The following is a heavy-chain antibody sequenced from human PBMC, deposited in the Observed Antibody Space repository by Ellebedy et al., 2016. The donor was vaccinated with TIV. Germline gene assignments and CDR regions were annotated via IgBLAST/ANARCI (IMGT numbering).Heavy chain of an antibody. CDR3: ARGGGWQLNS. CDR1: GFTFSTSY. CDR2: IKEDGSDK. V-gene: IGHV3-7*03. Sequence: PGGSLRLSCAASGFTFSTSYMSWVRQAPGKGLEWVAIIKEDGSDKSYVDSVKGRFTISRDNAKNSLFLQMNSLRAEDTAVYFCARGGGWQLNSWGQGTLVTVSS. J-gene: IGHJ4*02. D-gene: IGHD4-23*01.